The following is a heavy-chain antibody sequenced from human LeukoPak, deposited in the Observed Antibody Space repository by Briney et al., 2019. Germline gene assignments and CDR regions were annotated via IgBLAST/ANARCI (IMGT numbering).Heavy chain of an antibody. CDR3: ASLGGSGSYQPY. Sequence: SETLSLTCTVSGGSISSYYWSWIRQPPGKGLEWIGYIYTSGSTNYNPSLKSRVTISVDTSKNQFSLKLSSVTAADTAVYYCASLGGSGSYQPYWGQGTLVTVSS. D-gene: IGHD1-26*01. CDR2: IYTSGST. V-gene: IGHV4-4*09. CDR1: GGSISSYY. J-gene: IGHJ4*02.